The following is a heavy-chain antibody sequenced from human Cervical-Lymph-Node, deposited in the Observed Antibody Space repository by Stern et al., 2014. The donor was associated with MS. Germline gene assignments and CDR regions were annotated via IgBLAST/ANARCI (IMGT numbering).Heavy chain of an antibody. V-gene: IGHV4-59*01. CDR2: IYYSGST. CDR1: GGSISSYY. J-gene: IGHJ5*02. Sequence: QVQLVESGPGLVKPSETLSLTCTVSGGSISSYYWSWIRQPPGKGLEWIGYIYYSGSTHYNPSLKSRVTISVDTSKNQFSLKLSSVTAADTAVYYCARGATQAFDPWGQGTLVTVSS. CDR3: ARGATQAFDP.